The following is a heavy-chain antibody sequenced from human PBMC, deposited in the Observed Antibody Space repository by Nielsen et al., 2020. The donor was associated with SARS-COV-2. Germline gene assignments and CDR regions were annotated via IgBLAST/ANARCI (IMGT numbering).Heavy chain of an antibody. J-gene: IGHJ4*02. V-gene: IGHV5-51*01. Sequence: VRQMPGKGLEWMGIIYPDDSNTTYSPSFQGHVTISADKSISTAYLQWSSLKASDTAMYYCARQGVYCSGGSCYSNFDYWGQGTLVTVSS. D-gene: IGHD2-15*01. CDR2: IYPDDSNT. CDR3: ARQGVYCSGGSCYSNFDY.